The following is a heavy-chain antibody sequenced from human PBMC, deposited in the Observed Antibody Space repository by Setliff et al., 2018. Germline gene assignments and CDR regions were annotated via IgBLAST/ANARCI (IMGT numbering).Heavy chain of an antibody. CDR2: INSDGSSI. J-gene: IGHJ4*02. CDR3: ARDWEQRGYYFDY. Sequence: GGSLRLSCAASGFTFSTYWMHWVRQVPGKGLVWVSRINSDGSSINYADSVKGRFTISRDNAKNSLYLQMNSLRAEDTAVYYCARDWEQRGYYFDYWGQGTLVTVSS. V-gene: IGHV3-74*01. D-gene: IGHD1-26*01. CDR1: GFTFSTYW.